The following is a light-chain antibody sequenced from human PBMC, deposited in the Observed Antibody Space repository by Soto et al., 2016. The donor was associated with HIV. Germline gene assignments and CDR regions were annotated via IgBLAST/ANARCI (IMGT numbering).Light chain of an antibody. V-gene: IGLV3-1*01. Sequence: SYELTQPPSVSVSPGQTASITCSGDKLGDKYVCWYQQKPGQSPSLVIYQDSERPSGIPERISGSNSGNTASLTISGTQPMDEADYYCQVWDSTTIVFGGGTKLTV. CDR3: QVWDSTTIV. CDR1: KLGDKY. CDR2: QDS. J-gene: IGLJ2*01.